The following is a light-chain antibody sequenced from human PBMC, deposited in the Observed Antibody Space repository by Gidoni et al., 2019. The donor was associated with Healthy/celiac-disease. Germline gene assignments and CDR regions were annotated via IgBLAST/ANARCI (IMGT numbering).Light chain of an antibody. Sequence: DIVLTQSPDSLAVSLGERATINCKSSQSVLYSSNNKNYLAWYQQKPGQPPKLLIYWACTRESGVPGRFSGSGSGEDFTLTISSLQAEDVAVYYCQKYYSTPRTFGQGTKVEIK. J-gene: IGKJ1*01. CDR2: WAC. CDR1: QSVLYSSNNKNY. V-gene: IGKV4-1*01. CDR3: QKYYSTPRT.